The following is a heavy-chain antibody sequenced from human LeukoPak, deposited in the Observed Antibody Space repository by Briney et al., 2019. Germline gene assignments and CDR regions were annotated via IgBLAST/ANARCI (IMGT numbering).Heavy chain of an antibody. V-gene: IGHV4-59*01. CDR3: ARGYQRDYFDY. CDR1: GGSISSYY. J-gene: IGHJ4*02. D-gene: IGHD2-2*01. Sequence: SETLSLTCTVSGGSISSYYWSWIRQPPGKGLEWIGYIYYSGSTNYNPSLKSRVTISVDTSKNQFSLKLSSVTAADTAVYYFARGYQRDYFDYWGQGTLVTVSS. CDR2: IYYSGST.